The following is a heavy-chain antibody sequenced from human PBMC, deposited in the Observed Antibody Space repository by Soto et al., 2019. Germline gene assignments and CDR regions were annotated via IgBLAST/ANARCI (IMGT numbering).Heavy chain of an antibody. V-gene: IGHV1-69*12. J-gene: IGHJ4*02. Sequence: QIQLVQSGAEVKKPGSSVKVSCKASGGTFSSYAISWVRQAPGQGLEWMGGIIPIFGTANYAQKFQGRVTITADESTSTAYMELSSLRSEDTAVYYCARAGTHYYDSSGYDRYDYWGQGTLVTVSS. CDR1: GGTFSSYA. D-gene: IGHD3-22*01. CDR2: IIPIFGTA. CDR3: ARAGTHYYDSSGYDRYDY.